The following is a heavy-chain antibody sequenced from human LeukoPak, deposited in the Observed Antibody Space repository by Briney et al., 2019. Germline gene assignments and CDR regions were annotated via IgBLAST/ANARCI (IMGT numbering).Heavy chain of an antibody. CDR1: GGSISTSNYY. Sequence: SETLSLTCTVSGGSISTSNYYWGWIRQPPGKGLEWIGYIFYSGSTYYSPSLRSRVTISVDTSKNQFSLKLSSVTAADTAVYYCARRSITMVRGVMGRNWFDPWGQGTLVTVSS. J-gene: IGHJ5*02. D-gene: IGHD3-10*01. CDR3: ARRSITMVRGVMGRNWFDP. CDR2: IFYSGST. V-gene: IGHV4-39*07.